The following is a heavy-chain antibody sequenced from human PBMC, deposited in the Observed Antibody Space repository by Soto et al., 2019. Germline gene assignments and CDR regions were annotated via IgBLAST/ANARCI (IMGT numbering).Heavy chain of an antibody. Sequence: QVHLQESGPGLVKPSGTLSLTCAFSGGSISSDNWLTLVRQPPGKELEWIGEIYHSGSTNYNPSLKSRVTISVDKSKNQFSLQLSSVTAADTAVYYCARVSASVMLRGVIINWGQGTLVTVSS. J-gene: IGHJ4*02. CDR3: ARVSASVMLRGVIIN. D-gene: IGHD3-10*01. CDR1: GGSISSDNW. V-gene: IGHV4-4*02. CDR2: IYHSGST.